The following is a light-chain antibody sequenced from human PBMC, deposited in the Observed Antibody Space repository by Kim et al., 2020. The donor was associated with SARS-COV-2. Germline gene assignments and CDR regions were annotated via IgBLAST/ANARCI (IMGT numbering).Light chain of an antibody. CDR2: DAS. J-gene: IGKJ4*01. CDR3: QQSHTAPLLT. CDR1: QSISTY. Sequence: DIQMTQSPSSLSASVGDRVTIACRASQSISTYLNWYQQKPGKAPNLLIYDASSLQSGVPSRFSGSGSGTDFTLTISSLQPEDFATYYCQQSHTAPLLTFGGGTKVDIK. V-gene: IGKV1-39*01.